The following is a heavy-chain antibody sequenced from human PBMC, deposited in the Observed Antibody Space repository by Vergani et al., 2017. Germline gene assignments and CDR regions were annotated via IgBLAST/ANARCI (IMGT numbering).Heavy chain of an antibody. CDR1: GYTFVNHP. Sequence: QAQLGQSDSEVKKPGDSVTLSCKTSGYTFVNHPITWVRQAPGQGLEGMGWNSPYNHKTLYSQKVEGRVTMTSDTSSSTVFLELRRLTSDDTAIYYCARSQMATNDFDLWGRGTLVTVSS. J-gene: IGHJ4*02. CDR3: ARSQMATNDFDL. CDR2: NSPYNHKT. D-gene: IGHD5-24*01. V-gene: IGHV1-18*04.